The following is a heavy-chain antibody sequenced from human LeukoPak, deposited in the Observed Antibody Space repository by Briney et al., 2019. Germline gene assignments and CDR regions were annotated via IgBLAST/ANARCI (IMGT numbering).Heavy chain of an antibody. CDR1: GGSISSYY. J-gene: IGHJ5*02. CDR2: IHSIGNT. D-gene: IGHD2-21*01. Sequence: SETLSLTCTVSGGSISSYYWSWIRQPAGKGLEWIGRIHSIGNTNYNPSLKSRVTMSLDTSKNQFSLSLSSVTAADTAVYYCARDSRVVGLDPWGQGTLVTVSS. V-gene: IGHV4-4*07. CDR3: ARDSRVVGLDP.